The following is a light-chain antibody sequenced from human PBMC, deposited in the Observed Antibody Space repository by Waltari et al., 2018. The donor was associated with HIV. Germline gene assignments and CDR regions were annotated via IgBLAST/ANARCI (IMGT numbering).Light chain of an antibody. CDR3: SSYTSSSTLV. J-gene: IGLJ2*01. CDR2: EVS. Sequence: QSALTQPASVSGSPGQSITIPCTGTSSDVGGYNSVSWYQPHPGKAPKLMIYEVSNRPSGVSNRFSGSKSGNTASLTISGLQAEDEADYYCSSYTSSSTLVFGGGTKLTVL. CDR1: SSDVGGYNS. V-gene: IGLV2-14*01.